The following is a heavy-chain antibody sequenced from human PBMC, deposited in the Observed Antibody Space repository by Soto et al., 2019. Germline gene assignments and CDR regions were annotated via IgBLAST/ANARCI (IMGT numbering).Heavy chain of an antibody. V-gene: IGHV3-23*01. J-gene: IGHJ5*02. CDR2: IDGSGGIT. CDR1: GFTFCTTD. CDR3: VKNSGWFNT. Sequence: QLLQSGGGLVQPWGSLTLSCAASGFTFCTTDMSWVRQAPGEGLEWVSTIDGSGGITYYADSVKGRFTISRDNSRNTVSRQMNSLIGDDTALYYCVKNSGWFNTWGQGAVVTVSS. D-gene: IGHD3-10*01.